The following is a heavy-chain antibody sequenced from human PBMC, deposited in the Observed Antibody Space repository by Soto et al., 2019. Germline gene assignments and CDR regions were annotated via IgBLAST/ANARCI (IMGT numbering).Heavy chain of an antibody. D-gene: IGHD1-1*01. J-gene: IGHJ6*03. V-gene: IGHV3-53*04. Sequence: EVQLVESGGGLVQPGGSLRLSCAASGFTVSSNYMSWVRQAPGKGLEWVSVIYSGGSTYYADSVKGRFTISRHNSKNTLYLQMNSLRAEDTDVYYCARQNDVDYYYMDVWGKGTTVTVSS. CDR3: ARQNDVDYYYMDV. CDR1: GFTVSSNY. CDR2: IYSGGST.